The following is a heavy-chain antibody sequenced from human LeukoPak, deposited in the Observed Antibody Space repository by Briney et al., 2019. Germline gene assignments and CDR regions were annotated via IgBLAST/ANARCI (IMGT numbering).Heavy chain of an antibody. CDR1: GDSVSSSSAS. CDR3: ARGGSSSISLGFDY. CDR2: TYYRSKWFV. J-gene: IGHJ4*02. V-gene: IGHV6-1*01. D-gene: IGHD6-13*01. Sequence: SQTLSLTCAISGDSVSSSSASWNWIRQSPSTGLEWLGATYYRSKWFVDYAVSVKSRITISPDTSKNQFSLWLNSVTPEDTAVYYCARGGSSSISLGFDYWGQGTLVSVSS.